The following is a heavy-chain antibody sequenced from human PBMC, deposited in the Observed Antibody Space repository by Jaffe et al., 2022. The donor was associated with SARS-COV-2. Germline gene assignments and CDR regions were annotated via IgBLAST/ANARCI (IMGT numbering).Heavy chain of an antibody. D-gene: IGHD6-19*01. J-gene: IGHJ4*02. CDR2: IRDGPTTA. V-gene: IGHV3-23*01. Sequence: EVQVLESGGGLVQPGGSLRLSCAASGFTFSSYVMSWVRQAPGKGLEWVSVIRDGPTTAYYAGSVKGRFTVSRDNSKNTLYLQMNSLRAEDTAVYYCTKGGWLDSWGQGTLVTVSS. CDR1: GFTFSSYV. CDR3: TKGGWLDS.